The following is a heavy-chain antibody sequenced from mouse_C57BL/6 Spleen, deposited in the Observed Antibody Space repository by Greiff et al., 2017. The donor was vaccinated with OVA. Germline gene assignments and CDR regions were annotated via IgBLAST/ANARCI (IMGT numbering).Heavy chain of an antibody. Sequence: QVQLQQSGAELVRPGASVTLSCKASGYTFTDYEMHWVKQTPVHGLEWIGAIDPETGGTAYNQKFKGKAILTADKSSSTAYMELRSLTSEDSAVYYCTREDYYGGDCFDYWGQGTTLTVSS. CDR1: GYTFTDYE. CDR3: TREDYYGGDCFDY. J-gene: IGHJ2*01. D-gene: IGHD1-1*02. CDR2: IDPETGGT. V-gene: IGHV1-15*01.